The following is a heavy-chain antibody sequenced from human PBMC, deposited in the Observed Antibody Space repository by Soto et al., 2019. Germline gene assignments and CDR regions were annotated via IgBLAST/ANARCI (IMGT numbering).Heavy chain of an antibody. CDR1: GYTFTSYA. CDR2: INAGNGNT. D-gene: IGHD2-2*01. J-gene: IGHJ3*02. CDR3: ARVPMVCSSTSCYDRPHDAFDI. V-gene: IGHV1-3*01. Sequence: EASVKVSCKASGYTFTSYAMHWVRQAPGQRLEWMGWINAGNGNTKYSQKFQGRVTITRDTSASTAYMELSSLRSEDTAVYYCARVPMVCSSTSCYDRPHDAFDIWGQGTMVTVSS.